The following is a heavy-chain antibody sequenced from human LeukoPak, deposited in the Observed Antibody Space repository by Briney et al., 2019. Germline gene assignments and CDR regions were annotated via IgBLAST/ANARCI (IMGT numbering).Heavy chain of an antibody. J-gene: IGHJ4*02. D-gene: IGHD3-10*01. CDR3: AKVRGGYYGSGSYEGVDD. V-gene: IGHV3-30*18. Sequence: GGSLRLSCAASGFTFSSYAMQWVRQAPGEGLEWLAILSYDGSRKNYADSVKGRLTISRDNSKNTLYLQLNSLRGDDTAVYYCAKVRGGYYGSGSYEGVDDWGQGTLVTVSS. CDR2: LSYDGSRK. CDR1: GFTFSSYA.